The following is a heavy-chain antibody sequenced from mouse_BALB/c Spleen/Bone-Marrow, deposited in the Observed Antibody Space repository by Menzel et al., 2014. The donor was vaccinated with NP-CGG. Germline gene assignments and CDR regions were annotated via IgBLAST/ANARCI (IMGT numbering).Heavy chain of an antibody. Sequence: EVKLVEPGGGLVQPGGSLKLSRAASGFTFSSYTMSWVRQTPEKRLEWVAYISNGGGSTYYPDTVKGRFTISRDNAKNTLYLQMSSLKSEDTAMYYCARQIYFPYYDYWGQGTTLTVSS. V-gene: IGHV5-12-2*01. J-gene: IGHJ2*01. CDR1: GFTFSSYT. CDR2: ISNGGGST. CDR3: ARQIYFPYYDY. D-gene: IGHD2-1*01.